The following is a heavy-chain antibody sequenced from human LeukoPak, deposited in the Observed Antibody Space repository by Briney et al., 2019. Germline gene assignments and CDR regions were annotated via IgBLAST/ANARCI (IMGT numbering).Heavy chain of an antibody. CDR3: ARYIAVAGTDY. V-gene: IGHV3-21*01. CDR1: GFTFSSYS. Sequence: TGGSLRLSCAASGFTFSSYSMDWVRQAPGKGLEWVSSISSSSSYIYYADSVKGRFTISRDNAKNSLYLQMNSLRAEDTAVYYCARYIAVAGTDYWGQGTLVTVSS. J-gene: IGHJ4*02. CDR2: ISSSSSYI. D-gene: IGHD6-19*01.